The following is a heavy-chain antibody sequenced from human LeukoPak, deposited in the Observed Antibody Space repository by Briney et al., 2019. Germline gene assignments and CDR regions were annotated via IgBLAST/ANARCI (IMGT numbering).Heavy chain of an antibody. Sequence: SETLSLTCTVSGGSISSGDYYWSWIRQPPGKGLEWIGYIYYSGSTYYNPSLKSRVTISVDTSKNQFSLKLSSLTATDTAVYYCARLRRSHADFWGQGTLVTVSS. CDR3: ARLRRSHADF. D-gene: IGHD6-13*01. CDR2: IYYSGST. J-gene: IGHJ4*02. V-gene: IGHV4-30-4*08. CDR1: GGSISSGDYY.